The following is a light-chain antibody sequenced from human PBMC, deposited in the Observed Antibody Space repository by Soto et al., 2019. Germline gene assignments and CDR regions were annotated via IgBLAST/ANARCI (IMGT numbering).Light chain of an antibody. Sequence: ENVLTQSPGTLSLSPGERATLSCRASQSVSGSYLAWYQQKPGQAPRLLIYGASSRSTGIPDRFSGSGSGTDCTLTISRLEPEDFAVYYCQQYGSSPITFGQGTRLDIK. CDR2: GAS. CDR3: QQYGSSPIT. J-gene: IGKJ5*01. CDR1: QSVSGSY. V-gene: IGKV3-20*01.